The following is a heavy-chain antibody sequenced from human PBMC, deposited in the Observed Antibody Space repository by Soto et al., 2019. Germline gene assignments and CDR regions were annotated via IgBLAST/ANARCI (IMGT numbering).Heavy chain of an antibody. CDR2: ISSSSSTI. CDR1: GFTFSSYS. D-gene: IGHD2-15*01. J-gene: IGHJ4*02. V-gene: IGHV3-48*01. Sequence: GGSLRLSCAASGFTFSSYSMNWVRQAPGKGLKRVSYISSSSSTIYYADSVKGRFTISRDNAKNSLYLQMNSMRAEDTAVYYFARHRLVGDCSGGSCYSGFDYWGQGTLVTVSS. CDR3: ARHRLVGDCSGGSCYSGFDY.